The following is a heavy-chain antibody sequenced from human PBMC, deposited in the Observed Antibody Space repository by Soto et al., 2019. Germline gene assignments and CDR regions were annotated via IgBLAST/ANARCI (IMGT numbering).Heavy chain of an antibody. J-gene: IGHJ4*02. Sequence: ASVQVSCKASGGTFSSDAISWVRQAPGQGLEWMGWISAYNGNTNYAQKLQGRVTMTTDTSTSTAYMELRSLRSDDTAVYYCARVLSSWSFDYWGQGTLVTVSS. CDR1: GGTFSSDA. CDR3: ARVLSSWSFDY. CDR2: ISAYNGNT. D-gene: IGHD6-13*01. V-gene: IGHV1-18*01.